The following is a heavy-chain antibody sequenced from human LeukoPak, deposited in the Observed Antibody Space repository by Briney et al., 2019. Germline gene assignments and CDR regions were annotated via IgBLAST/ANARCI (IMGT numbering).Heavy chain of an antibody. Sequence: ASVKVSCKASGYTFTGYYMHWVRQAPGQGLEWMGWIDPNSGGTNYAQKFQGRVTMTRDTSISTAYMELSRLRSDDTAVYYCARDFVVVPAAIDYFDYWGQGTLVTVSS. V-gene: IGHV1-2*02. J-gene: IGHJ4*02. D-gene: IGHD2-2*01. CDR3: ARDFVVVPAAIDYFDY. CDR2: IDPNSGGT. CDR1: GYTFTGYY.